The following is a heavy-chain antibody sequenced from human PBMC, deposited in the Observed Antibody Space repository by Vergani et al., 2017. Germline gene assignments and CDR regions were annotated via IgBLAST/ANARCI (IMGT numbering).Heavy chain of an antibody. V-gene: IGHV1-46*03. J-gene: IGHJ3*02. CDR2: SNPSGGST. CDR3: ARAGGGYSYGYAGAFDI. Sequence: QVQLVQSGAEVKKPGASVKVSCKASGYTFTSYYMHWVRQAPGQGLEWMGISNPSGGSTSYAQKFQGRVTMTRDTSTSTVYMELSSLRSEDTAVYYCARAGGGYSYGYAGAFDIWGQGTMVTVSS. CDR1: GYTFTSYY. D-gene: IGHD5-18*01.